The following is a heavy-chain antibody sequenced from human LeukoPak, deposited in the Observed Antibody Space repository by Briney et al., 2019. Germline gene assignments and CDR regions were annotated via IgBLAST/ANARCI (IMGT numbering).Heavy chain of an antibody. CDR1: GFSFSIFG. CDR3: AKRYCSGGTCSGIDY. D-gene: IGHD2-15*01. CDR2: IRHDGSDK. Sequence: PGGSLRLSCAASGFSFSIFGIHWVRQAPGKGLEWVTFIRHDGSDKFCADSVKGRFTVSRDNSKNTLYLQMNSLRAEDTAVYYCAKRYCSGGTCSGIDYWGQGTLVTVSS. J-gene: IGHJ4*02. V-gene: IGHV3-30*02.